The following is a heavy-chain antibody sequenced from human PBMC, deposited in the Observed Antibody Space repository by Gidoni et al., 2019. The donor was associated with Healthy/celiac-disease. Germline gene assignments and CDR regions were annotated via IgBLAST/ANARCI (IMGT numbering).Heavy chain of an antibody. J-gene: IGHJ6*02. CDR2: IYYSGST. CDR1: GGSVSSGSYY. V-gene: IGHV4-61*01. D-gene: IGHD4-17*01. Sequence: QVQLQESGPGLVKPSETLSLTCTVSGGSVSSGSYYWSWIRQPPGKGLEWIGYIYYSGSTNYNPSLKSRVTISVDTSKNLFSLKLSSVTAADTAVYYCARSGPYGDYYYGMDVWGQGTTVTVSS. CDR3: ARSGPYGDYYYGMDV.